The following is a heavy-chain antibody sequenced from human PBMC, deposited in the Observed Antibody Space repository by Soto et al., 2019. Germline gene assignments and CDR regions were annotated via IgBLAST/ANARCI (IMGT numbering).Heavy chain of an antibody. CDR1: GYSFTSHW. CDR3: ARTSAAGKYYYGMDV. V-gene: IGHV5-51*01. J-gene: IGHJ6*02. CDR2: IYPGDSDT. D-gene: IGHD6-13*01. Sequence: GESLKISCKGSGYSFTSHWIGWVRQMPGKGLEWMGIIYPGDSDTRYSPSFQGQVTISADKSISTAYLQWSSLKASDTAMYYCARTSAAGKYYYGMDVWGQGTTVTVS.